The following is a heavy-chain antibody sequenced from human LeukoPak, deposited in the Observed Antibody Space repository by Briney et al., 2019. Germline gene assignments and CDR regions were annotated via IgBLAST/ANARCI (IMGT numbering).Heavy chain of an antibody. CDR2: IYTSGST. J-gene: IGHJ4*02. Sequence: SETLSLTCTVSGGSISSYYWSWIRQPAGKGLEWIGRIYTSGSTNYNPSLKSRVTMSVDTSKNQFSLKLSSVTAADTAVYYCARDWVPTGIYRSSMNYFDYWGQGTLVTVSS. CDR3: ARDWVPTGIYRSSMNYFDY. V-gene: IGHV4-4*07. D-gene: IGHD3-10*01. CDR1: GGSISSYY.